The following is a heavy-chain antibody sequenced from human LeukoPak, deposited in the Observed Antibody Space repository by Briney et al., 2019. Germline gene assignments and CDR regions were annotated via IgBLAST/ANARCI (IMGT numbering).Heavy chain of an antibody. J-gene: IGHJ4*02. CDR2: ISGSGGST. CDR3: AKSSRGYVSSFDY. Sequence: GGSLSLSCAASGFTFSSYAMSWVRQAPVKGLEWVSAISGSGGSTYYAGSVKGRFTISRDNSKNTLYLQMNSLRAEDTAVYYCAKSSRGYVSSFDYWGQGTLVTVSS. V-gene: IGHV3-23*01. CDR1: GFTFSSYA. D-gene: IGHD5-12*01.